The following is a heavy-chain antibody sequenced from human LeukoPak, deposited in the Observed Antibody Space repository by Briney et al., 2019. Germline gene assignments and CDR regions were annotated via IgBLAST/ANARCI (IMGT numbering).Heavy chain of an antibody. CDR3: AGDQDGSGSYYPGWFDP. D-gene: IGHD3-10*01. Sequence: GGSLRLSCAASGFTVSSNYMSWVRQAPGEGLEWVSVIYSGGSTYYADSVKGRFTISRDNSKNTLYLQMNSLRAEDTAVYYCAGDQDGSGSYYPGWFDPWGQGTLVTVSS. CDR2: IYSGGST. CDR1: GFTVSSNY. J-gene: IGHJ5*02. V-gene: IGHV3-66*01.